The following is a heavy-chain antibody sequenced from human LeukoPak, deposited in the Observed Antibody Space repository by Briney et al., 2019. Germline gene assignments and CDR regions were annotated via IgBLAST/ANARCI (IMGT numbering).Heavy chain of an antibody. CDR3: ARRRGDQEFYYFDN. CDR2: IFSGGST. Sequence: GGSLRLSCAASGFSVSSNYMNWVRQAPGKGLEWVSVIFSGGSTYYADSVKGRFTISRDNSKNTLYLQMGSLRAEDMAVYYCARRRGDQEFYYFDNWGQGTLVTVSS. D-gene: IGHD4-17*01. CDR1: GFSVSSNY. V-gene: IGHV3-66*04. J-gene: IGHJ4*02.